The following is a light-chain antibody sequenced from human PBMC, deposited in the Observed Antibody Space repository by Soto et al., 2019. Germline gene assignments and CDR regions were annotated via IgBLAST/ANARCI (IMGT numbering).Light chain of an antibody. J-gene: IGLJ3*02. V-gene: IGLV2-14*01. CDR2: EVS. CDR3: SSYTSNNTWV. CDR1: SSDVGGYNY. Sequence: QSALTQAASVSGSPGQSITISCTGTSSDVGGYNYVSWYQQHPGKAPKLMIYEVSDRPSGVSNRFSGSKSGNTASLTISGLQAEDEADYYCSSYTSNNTWVFGGGTKLTVL.